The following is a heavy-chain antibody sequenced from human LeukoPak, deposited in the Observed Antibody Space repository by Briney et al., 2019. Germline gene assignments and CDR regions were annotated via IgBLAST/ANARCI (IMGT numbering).Heavy chain of an antibody. J-gene: IGHJ4*02. Sequence: SETLSLTCAVYGGSFSGYYWSWIRQPPGKGLEWIGEINHSGSTNYNPSLKSRVTISVDTSKNQFSLKLSSVTAADTAVYYCACGRVVMATSFDYWGQGTLVTVSS. D-gene: IGHD5-24*01. V-gene: IGHV4-34*01. CDR3: ACGRVVMATSFDY. CDR1: GGSFSGYY. CDR2: INHSGST.